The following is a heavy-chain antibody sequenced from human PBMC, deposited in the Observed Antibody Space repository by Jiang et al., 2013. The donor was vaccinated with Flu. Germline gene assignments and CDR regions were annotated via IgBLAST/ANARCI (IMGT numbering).Heavy chain of an antibody. Sequence: VQLLESGGGLVQPGGSLRLSCAGSGFTFSNYGMNWVRQAPGKGLEWVSHVSDRSYSIYYADSVRGRFTISRDNAKRSMYLQMNSLRAEDTAVYYCARDARGGYGFDYWGQGTLVTVSS. D-gene: IGHD5-18*01. V-gene: IGHV3-48*01. CDR1: GFTFSNYG. CDR3: ARDARGGYGFDY. CDR2: VSDRSYSI. J-gene: IGHJ4*02.